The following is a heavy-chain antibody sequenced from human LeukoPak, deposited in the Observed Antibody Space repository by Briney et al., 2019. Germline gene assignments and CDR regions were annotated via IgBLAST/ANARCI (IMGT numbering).Heavy chain of an antibody. D-gene: IGHD6-13*01. J-gene: IGHJ3*02. V-gene: IGHV4-61*03. Sequence: SETLSLTCTVSGGSISSSSYYWGWIRQPPGKGLEWIGEIYYSGSTNYNPSLKSRVIISVDTSKNHFPLKVRSVTAADTTVYYCARRFRISSSSSDAFDIWGQGTMVTVSS. CDR1: GGSISSSSYY. CDR2: IYYSGST. CDR3: ARRFRISSSSSDAFDI.